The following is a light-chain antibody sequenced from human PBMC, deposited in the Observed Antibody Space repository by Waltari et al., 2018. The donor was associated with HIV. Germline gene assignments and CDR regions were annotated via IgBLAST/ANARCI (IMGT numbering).Light chain of an antibody. V-gene: IGKV2-28*01. CDR3: MQALEIPLT. CDR2: LAS. CDR1: QSLLHSNGYNY. Sequence: DIVMTQPPFFLPVSPGEPASISCRSSQSLLHSNGYNYLNWYMQKPGQSPQLLIYLASHRASGVPDMFSGSGSGTDFTLHIKRVEADDVGLYYCMQALEIPLTFGGGTKVEIK. J-gene: IGKJ4*01.